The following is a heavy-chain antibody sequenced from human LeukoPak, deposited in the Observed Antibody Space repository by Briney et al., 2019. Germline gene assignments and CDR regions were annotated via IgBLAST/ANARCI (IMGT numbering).Heavy chain of an antibody. J-gene: IGHJ4*02. D-gene: IGHD3-9*01. CDR3: ARVNYDILTGYYTHFDY. V-gene: IGHV3-7*01. CDR1: GFTYSNYW. Sequence: GGSLRLSCAASGFTYSNYWMSWVRQAPGKGLEWVANIKQDGRERYYVDSVKGRFTISRDNSKNTLYLQMNSLRAEDTAVYYCARVNYDILTGYYTHFDYWGQGTLVTVSS. CDR2: IKQDGRER.